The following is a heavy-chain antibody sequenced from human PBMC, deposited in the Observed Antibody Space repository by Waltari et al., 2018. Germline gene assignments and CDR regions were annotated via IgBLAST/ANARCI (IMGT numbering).Heavy chain of an antibody. CDR3: VRDDDGGMGAV. V-gene: IGHV3-7*01. J-gene: IGHJ6*02. D-gene: IGHD3-16*01. Sequence: EVQLVASGGGLVQPGGSLRLSCAASGFTFSKFWMSWVRQAPGKGLEWVANIYQDGSVTNYVDSVKGRFTTSRDNARNSLYLQMNSLRADDTAVYYCVRDDDGGMGAVWGQGTTVTVSS. CDR1: GFTFSKFW. CDR2: IYQDGSVT.